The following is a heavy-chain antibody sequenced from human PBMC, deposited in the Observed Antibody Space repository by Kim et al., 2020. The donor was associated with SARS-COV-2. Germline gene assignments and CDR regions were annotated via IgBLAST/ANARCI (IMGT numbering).Heavy chain of an antibody. Sequence: SETLSLTCTVSGGSIRISTYYWGWIRQSPGKGLEWIGSIYYTGSTYYNPSLKSRVTISIDTSKNQFSLKLSSVTATDTAMYFCTRITAAGSWWFDPWGQGTLVTVSS. CDR3: TRITAAGSWWFDP. J-gene: IGHJ5*02. CDR1: GGSIRISTYY. D-gene: IGHD6-13*01. V-gene: IGHV4-39*01. CDR2: IYYTGST.